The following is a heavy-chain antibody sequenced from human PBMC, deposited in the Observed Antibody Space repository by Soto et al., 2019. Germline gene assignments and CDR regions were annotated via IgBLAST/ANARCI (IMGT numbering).Heavy chain of an antibody. D-gene: IGHD2-15*01. J-gene: IGHJ5*02. Sequence: QVQLVESGGGLVPPGGSLRLSCAGSGFTFGDSYMSWIRQAPGKGLEWLSYISPGSRYPAYADSVKGRFTISRDNARRSLFLQMRSLTAEDTAMYYCVRGGGGGLFDPWGQGTIVTVSS. V-gene: IGHV3-11*06. CDR2: ISPGSRYP. CDR1: GFTFGDSY. CDR3: VRGGGGGLFDP.